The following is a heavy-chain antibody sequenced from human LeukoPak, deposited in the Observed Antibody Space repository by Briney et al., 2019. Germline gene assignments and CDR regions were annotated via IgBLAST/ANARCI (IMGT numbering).Heavy chain of an antibody. Sequence: PSETLSLTCTVSGGSSSNTNYYWGWIRQPPGKGLEWIGSVYYSGSTYYNPSLKSRVTISVDTSKNQFSLKVSSVTAADTAVYYCATYDFWSGSTFDYWGQGTLVTVSS. V-gene: IGHV4-39*07. CDR1: GGSSSNTNYY. CDR2: VYYSGST. D-gene: IGHD3-3*01. CDR3: ATYDFWSGSTFDY. J-gene: IGHJ4*02.